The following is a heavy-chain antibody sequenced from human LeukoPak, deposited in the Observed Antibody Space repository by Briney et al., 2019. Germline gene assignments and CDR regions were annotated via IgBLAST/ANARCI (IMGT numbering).Heavy chain of an antibody. CDR2: INPNSGGT. V-gene: IGHV1-2*02. CDR1: GYTFTGHY. Sequence: GASVKVSCKASGYTFTGHYMHWVRQAPGQGLEWMGWINPNSGGTNYAQKFQGRVTMTRDTSISTAYMDLSRLRSADTAIYYCARSRTPFYYYGMHVWGLGTSVTVSS. CDR3: ARSRTPFYYYGMHV. J-gene: IGHJ6*02. D-gene: IGHD1-1*01.